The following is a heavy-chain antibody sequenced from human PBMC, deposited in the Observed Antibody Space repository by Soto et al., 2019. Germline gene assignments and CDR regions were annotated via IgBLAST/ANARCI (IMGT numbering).Heavy chain of an antibody. V-gene: IGHV4-30-2*01. Sequence: PSEILSLTCAVSGGSISGGGYSWSWIRQPPGKGLEWIGYIYHTGSAYYNPSLKSRVTISLDRSKNHFSLNLSSATAADTAVYYCASYGDYVGGDYWGQGTLVTVSS. CDR2: IYHTGSA. J-gene: IGHJ4*02. CDR3: ASYGDYVGGDY. CDR1: GGSISGGGYS. D-gene: IGHD4-17*01.